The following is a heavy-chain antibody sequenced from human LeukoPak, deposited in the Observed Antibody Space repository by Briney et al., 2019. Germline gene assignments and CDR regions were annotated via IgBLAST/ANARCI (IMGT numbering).Heavy chain of an antibody. Sequence: GESLKISRKGSGYSFTSYWIGWVRQMPGKGLEWMGIIYPGDSDTRYSPSFQGQVTISADKSISTAYLQWSSLKASDTAMYYCARTDYGDYRAALDYWGQEPWSPSPQ. CDR2: IYPGDSDT. CDR1: GYSFTSYW. J-gene: IGHJ4*01. CDR3: ARTDYGDYRAALDY. V-gene: IGHV5-51*01. D-gene: IGHD4-17*01.